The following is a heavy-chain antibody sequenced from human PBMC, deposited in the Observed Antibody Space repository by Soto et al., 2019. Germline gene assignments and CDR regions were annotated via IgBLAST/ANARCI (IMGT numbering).Heavy chain of an antibody. D-gene: IGHD6-13*01. CDR1: GGSISSYY. V-gene: IGHV4-59*08. J-gene: IGHJ5*02. CDR3: ARQSGGSSWYVRWFDP. Sequence: SETLSLTCTVSGGSISSYYWSWIRQPPGKGLEWIGYIYYSGSTNYNPSLKSRVTISVDTSKNQFSLKLSSVTAADTAVYYCARQSGGSSWYVRWFDPWGQGTLVTVSS. CDR2: IYYSGST.